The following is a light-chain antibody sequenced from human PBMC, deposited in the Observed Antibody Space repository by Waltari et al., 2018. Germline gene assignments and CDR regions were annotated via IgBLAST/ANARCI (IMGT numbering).Light chain of an antibody. Sequence: CRASQDITNALAWYQQKLGRAPKLLIHATSKLEGGVPARFSGRGSGTTYTLTIDSLQSDDSASYFCQQYFSVPLTFGGGSKIEI. CDR2: ATS. CDR3: QQYFSVPLT. J-gene: IGKJ4*01. CDR1: QDITNA. V-gene: IGKV1-NL1*01.